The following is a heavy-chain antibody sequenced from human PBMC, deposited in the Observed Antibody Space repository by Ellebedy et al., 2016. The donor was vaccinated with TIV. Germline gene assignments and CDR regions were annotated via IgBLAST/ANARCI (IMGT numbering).Heavy chain of an antibody. V-gene: IGHV3-64*04. Sequence: GGSLRLXXSASGFTFSSYAMHWVRQAPGKGLEYVSAISSNGGSTYYADSVKGRFTISRDNAKNTLYLQMNSLRAEDTAVYYCARDRPRYVYYYGMDVWGQGTTVTVSS. CDR3: ARDRPRYVYYYGMDV. CDR2: ISSNGGST. J-gene: IGHJ6*02. D-gene: IGHD3-16*01. CDR1: GFTFSSYA.